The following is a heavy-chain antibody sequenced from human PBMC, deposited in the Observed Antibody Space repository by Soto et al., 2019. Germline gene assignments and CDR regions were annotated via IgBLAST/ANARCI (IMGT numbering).Heavy chain of an antibody. D-gene: IGHD3-3*01. CDR2: ISSSTSHI. CDR1: GFTFNIYN. CDR3: ASEEGSGALDY. V-gene: IGHV3-21*01. J-gene: IGHJ4*02. Sequence: EVQLVESGGGLVKPGGSLSLSCAASGFTFNIYNINWVRQAPGRGLEWVSFISSSTSHIYYADSVKGRFIISGDNAKNSLNQQINSVRAEDTAVYYCASEEGSGALDYWGQGTLVTVSS.